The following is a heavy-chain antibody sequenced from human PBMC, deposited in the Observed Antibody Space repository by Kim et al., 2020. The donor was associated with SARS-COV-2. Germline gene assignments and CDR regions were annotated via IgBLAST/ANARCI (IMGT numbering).Heavy chain of an antibody. D-gene: IGHD3-9*01. CDR3: ARSHDILTGYYRQYYFDY. J-gene: IGHJ4*02. Sequence: KSRVTISVETSQNQFSLKLSSVTAADTAVYYCARSHDILTGYYRQYYFDYWGQGTLVTVSS. V-gene: IGHV4-59*01.